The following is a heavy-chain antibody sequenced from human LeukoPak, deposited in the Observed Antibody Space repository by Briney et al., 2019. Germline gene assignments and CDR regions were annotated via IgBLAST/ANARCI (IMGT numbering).Heavy chain of an antibody. Sequence: ASVKVSCKASGYTFTSYDINWVRQATGQGLEWMGWMNPNSGNTGYAQKFQGRVTMTRNTSISTAYMELSSLRSEDTAVYYCARGRLPYYYGSSGYLTQHWGQGTLVTVSS. CDR1: GYTFTSYD. V-gene: IGHV1-8*01. J-gene: IGHJ1*01. CDR2: MNPNSGNT. CDR3: ARGRLPYYYGSSGYLTQH. D-gene: IGHD3-22*01.